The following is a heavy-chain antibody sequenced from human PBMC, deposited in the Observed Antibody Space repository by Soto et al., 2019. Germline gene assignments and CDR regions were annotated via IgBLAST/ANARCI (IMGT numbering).Heavy chain of an antibody. CDR2: IYYSGST. D-gene: IGHD6-13*01. Sequence: PSETLSLTCTVSGGSISSGGYYWIWIRHHPGKGLEWIGYIYYSGSTYYNPSLKSRVTISVDTSKNQFSLKLSSVTAADTAVYYCARAPLNIAAAGTGPDYWGQGTLVTVSS. CDR3: ARAPLNIAAAGTGPDY. CDR1: GGSISSGGYY. V-gene: IGHV4-31*03. J-gene: IGHJ4*02.